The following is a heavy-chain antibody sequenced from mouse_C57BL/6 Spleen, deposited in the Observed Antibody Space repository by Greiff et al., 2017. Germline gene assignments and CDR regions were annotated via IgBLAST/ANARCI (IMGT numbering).Heavy chain of an antibody. V-gene: IGHV1-15*01. Sequence: VQGVESGAELVRPGASVKLSCKASGYTFTDYEMHWVKQTPVHGLEWIGAIDPETGGTAYNQKFKGKAILTADKSSSTAYMQLRSLTSEDSAVYYCTDYYGSSPWFAYWGQGTLVTVSA. CDR1: GYTFTDYE. D-gene: IGHD1-1*01. CDR3: TDYYGSSPWFAY. J-gene: IGHJ3*01. CDR2: IDPETGGT.